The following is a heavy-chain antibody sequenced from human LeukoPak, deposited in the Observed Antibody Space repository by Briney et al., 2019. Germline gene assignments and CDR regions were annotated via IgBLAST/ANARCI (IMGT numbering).Heavy chain of an antibody. V-gene: IGHV3-30*04. CDR3: ARGSRAIVATKFARGRYMDV. CDR2: ISHDGSNK. D-gene: IGHD5-12*01. CDR1: GFTFSNYA. J-gene: IGHJ6*03. Sequence: GGSLRLSCAASGFTFSNYAIHWVRQAPGKGLEWVAVISHDGSNKYYADSVKGRFTISRDNSKNTLYLQMNSLRTEDTAVYYCARGSRAIVATKFARGRYMDVWGKGTTVTISS.